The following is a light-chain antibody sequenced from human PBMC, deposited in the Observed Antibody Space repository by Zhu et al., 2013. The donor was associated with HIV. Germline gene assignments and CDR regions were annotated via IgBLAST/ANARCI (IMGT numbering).Light chain of an antibody. J-gene: IGKJ4*01. Sequence: DIQMTQSPSSLSASVGDRVTITCRAGQGINNYLAWFQQKPGKAPKSLIYDASSLQSGVSSKFSGSGSGTDFTLTISSLQPEDFATYYCLQYNSYPRTFAGGTKVEIK. CDR2: DAS. CDR3: LQYNSYPRT. CDR1: QGINNY. V-gene: IGKV1-16*02.